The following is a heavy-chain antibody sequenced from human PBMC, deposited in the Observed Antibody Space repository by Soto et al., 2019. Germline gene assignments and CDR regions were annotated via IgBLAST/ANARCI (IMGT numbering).Heavy chain of an antibody. CDR2: IYHSGST. D-gene: IGHD3-10*01. J-gene: IGHJ5*02. V-gene: IGHV4-39*01. CDR3: AGRSSLASVQVYFGEISNYNWFDP. Sequence: SETLSLTCTVSNGSISSAIYYWGWIRQPPGKGLEWIGSIYHSGSTYYNPSLQGRVTISVDTSKNQFSLKLSSVTAADTAVYFRAGRSSLASVQVYFGEISNYNWFDPWGQGTLVTVS. CDR1: NGSISSAIYY.